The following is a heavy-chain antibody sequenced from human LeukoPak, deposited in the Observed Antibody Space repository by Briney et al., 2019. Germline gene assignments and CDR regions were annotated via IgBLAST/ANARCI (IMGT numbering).Heavy chain of an antibody. CDR2: ISGSGGST. CDR3: AKQYGSNSNWYLTD. Sequence: AGGSLRLSCAASGFTFSSYAMSWVRQAPGKGLEWVSTISGSGGSTYYADSVKGRFTISRDNSKNTLYLQMNSLRAEDTAVYYCAKQYGSNSNWYLTDWGQGTLVTVSS. J-gene: IGHJ4*02. D-gene: IGHD6-13*01. V-gene: IGHV3-23*01. CDR1: GFTFSSYA.